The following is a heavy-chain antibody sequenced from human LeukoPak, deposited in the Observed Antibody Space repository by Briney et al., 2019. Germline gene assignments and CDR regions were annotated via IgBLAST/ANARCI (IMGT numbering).Heavy chain of an antibody. V-gene: IGHV3-30*01. CDR2: ISYDGSNK. CDR1: GFTFSSYA. J-gene: IGHJ4*02. CDR3: ARVPAATPGLYYFDY. Sequence: PGGSLRLSCAASGFTFSSYAMHWFRQAPGKGLEWVAVISYDGSNKYYADSVKGRFTISRDNSKNTLYLQMNSLRAEDTAVYYCARVPAATPGLYYFDYWGQGTLVTVSS. D-gene: IGHD2-2*01.